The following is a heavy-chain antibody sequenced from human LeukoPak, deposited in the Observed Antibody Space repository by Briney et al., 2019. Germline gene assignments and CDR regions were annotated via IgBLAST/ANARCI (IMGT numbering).Heavy chain of an antibody. J-gene: IGHJ6*03. CDR1: GFTFSSYE. V-gene: IGHV3-21*01. CDR2: ITSSGTYI. CDR3: ARDPYSGNYGNYYYYMDV. D-gene: IGHD1-26*01. Sequence: GSLRLSCAASGFTFSSYEMNWVRQAPGRALEWVSSITSSGTYIFYADSVKGRFTISRDNAKNSLYLQMNSLGPEDTAVYYCARDPYSGNYGNYYYYMDVWGKGTTVTISS.